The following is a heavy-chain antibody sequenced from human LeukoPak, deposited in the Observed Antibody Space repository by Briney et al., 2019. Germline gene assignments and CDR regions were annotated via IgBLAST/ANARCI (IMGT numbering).Heavy chain of an antibody. CDR1: EFAFSSYS. J-gene: IGHJ5*02. V-gene: IGHV3-74*01. CDR2: INSDGSST. CDR3: AKDLLFDWFDP. D-gene: IGHD3-10*02. Sequence: PGGSLRLSCAASEFAFSSYSMNWVRQAPGKGLVWVSRINSDGSSTSYADSVKGRFTISRDNAKNTLYLQMNSLRAEDTAVYYCAKDLLFDWFDPWGQGTLVTVSS.